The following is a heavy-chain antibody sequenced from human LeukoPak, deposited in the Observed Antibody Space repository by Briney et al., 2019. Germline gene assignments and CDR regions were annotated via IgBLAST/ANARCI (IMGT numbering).Heavy chain of an antibody. CDR2: IYYSGST. CDR3: ARHATTAIFGVVIIDY. Sequence: SETLSLTCTVSGGSISSSSYYWGWIRQPPGKGLEWIGSIYYSGSTYYNPSLKSRVTISVDTSKNQFSLKLSSVTAADTAVHYCARHATTAIFGVVIIDYWGQGTLVTVSS. CDR1: GGSISSSSYY. V-gene: IGHV4-39*01. J-gene: IGHJ4*02. D-gene: IGHD3-3*01.